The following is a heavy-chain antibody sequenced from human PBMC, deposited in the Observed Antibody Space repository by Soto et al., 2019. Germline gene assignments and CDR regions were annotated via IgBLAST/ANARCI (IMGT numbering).Heavy chain of an antibody. J-gene: IGHJ4*02. V-gene: IGHV1-69*12. CDR3: ARGPPLRYFDWCFDY. CDR2: IIPIFGTA. CDR1: GGTFSSYA. D-gene: IGHD3-9*01. Sequence: QVQLVQSGAEVKKPGSSVKVSCKASGGTFSSYAISWVRQAPGQGLEWMGGIIPIFGTANYAQKFQGRVTIXXDXSXXTAYMERSSLRSDDTAVYYCARGPPLRYFDWCFDYWGQGTLVTVSS.